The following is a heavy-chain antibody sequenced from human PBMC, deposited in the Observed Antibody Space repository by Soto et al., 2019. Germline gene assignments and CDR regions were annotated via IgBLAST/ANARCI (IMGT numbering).Heavy chain of an antibody. CDR3: ARDYEAGGLIAVAGLDY. V-gene: IGHV1-3*01. CDR1: GYTFTSYA. Sequence: ASVKVSCKASGYTFTSYAMHWVRQAPGQRLEWMGWINAGNGNTKYSQKFQGRVTITRDTSASTAYMELSSLRSEDTAVYYCARDYEAGGLIAVAGLDYWGQGTLVTVSS. J-gene: IGHJ4*02. D-gene: IGHD6-19*01. CDR2: INAGNGNT.